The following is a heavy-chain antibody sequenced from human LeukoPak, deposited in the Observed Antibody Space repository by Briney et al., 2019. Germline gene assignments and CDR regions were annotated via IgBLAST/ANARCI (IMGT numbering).Heavy chain of an antibody. J-gene: IGHJ5*02. Sequence: SVKVSCKASGYSFTGHYMHWVRQAPGQGLEWMGGIIPIFGTANYAQKFQGRVTITADESTSTAYMELSSLRSEDTAVYYCARVRGYSGYDSGDNWFDPWGQGTLVTVSS. V-gene: IGHV1-69*13. D-gene: IGHD5-12*01. CDR2: IIPIFGTA. CDR1: GYSFTGHY. CDR3: ARVRGYSGYDSGDNWFDP.